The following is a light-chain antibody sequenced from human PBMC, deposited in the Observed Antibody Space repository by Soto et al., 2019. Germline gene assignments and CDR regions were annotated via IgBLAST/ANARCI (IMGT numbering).Light chain of an antibody. Sequence: DIQKTQSPSTLSASVGDKVTITCRASQSISSWLAWYQQKPGKAPKLLIYDASSLESGVPSRFSGSGSGTEFTLTISSLQPDDFATYYCQQYNSLWTFGQGTKV. V-gene: IGKV1-5*01. CDR1: QSISSW. J-gene: IGKJ1*01. CDR3: QQYNSLWT. CDR2: DAS.